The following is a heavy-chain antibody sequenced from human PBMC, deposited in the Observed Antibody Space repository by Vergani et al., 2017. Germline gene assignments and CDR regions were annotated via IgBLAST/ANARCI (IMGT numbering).Heavy chain of an antibody. CDR3: ARLEFYYYYGMDV. CDR2: IHSSGTT. V-gene: IGHV4-61*02. J-gene: IGHJ6*02. CDR1: GGSITSGSFY. Sequence: QVQLHESGPGLVKPSQTLSLTCTVSGGSITSGSFYWSWIRQPAGKGLEWIGRIHSSGTTNYNPSLKSRVTLSVDTSKNQLSLRMTSVTAADTAVYYCARLEFYYYYGMDVWGQ.